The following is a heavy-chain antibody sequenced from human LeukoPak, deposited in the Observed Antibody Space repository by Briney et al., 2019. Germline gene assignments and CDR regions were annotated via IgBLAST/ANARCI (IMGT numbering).Heavy chain of an antibody. V-gene: IGHV1-46*01. J-gene: IGHJ4*02. CDR2: INPSGGST. D-gene: IGHD6-13*01. CDR1: GYTFTSYY. CDR3: ARDQTVAAAGTQYYFDY. Sequence: ASVKVSCKESGYTFTSYYMHWVRQAPAQGLEWMGIINPSGGSTSYAQKFQGRVTMTRDTSTSTVYMELSSLRSEDTAVYYCARDQTVAAAGTQYYFDYWGQGTLVTVSS.